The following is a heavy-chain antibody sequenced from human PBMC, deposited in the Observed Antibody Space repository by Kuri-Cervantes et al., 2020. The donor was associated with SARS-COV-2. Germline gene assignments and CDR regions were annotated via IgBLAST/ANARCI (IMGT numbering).Heavy chain of an antibody. CDR1: GDSVSSNSAA. CDR2: TCYRSKWYN. V-gene: IGHV6-1*01. Sequence: SETLSLTCAISGDSVSSNSAAWNWIRQSPSRGLEWLGRTCYRSKWYNDYAVSVKSRITINPDTSKNQFSLKLSSVTAADTAVYYCARKTRITMIVVVMVPYYYYYMDVWGKGTTVTVSS. J-gene: IGHJ6*03. D-gene: IGHD3-22*01. CDR3: ARKTRITMIVVVMVPYYYYYMDV.